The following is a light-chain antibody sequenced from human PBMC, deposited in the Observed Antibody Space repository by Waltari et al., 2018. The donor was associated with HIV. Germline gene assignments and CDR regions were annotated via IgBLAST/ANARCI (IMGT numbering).Light chain of an antibody. J-gene: IGKJ1*01. CDR1: QSIGGN. V-gene: IGKV6-21*01. CDR2: YAS. Sequence: EIVLTQSPDFQSVTPKESVTITCRTSQSIGGNLHWSQQKPGQSPQRLIKYASQSFSGVPSRFSGSGAGSVFTLTINGLEAEDAATYYCHQSKSLPGTFGQGTKVEIK. CDR3: HQSKSLPGT.